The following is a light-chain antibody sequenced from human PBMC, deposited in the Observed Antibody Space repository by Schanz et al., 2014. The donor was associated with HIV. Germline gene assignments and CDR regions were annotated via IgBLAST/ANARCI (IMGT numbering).Light chain of an antibody. CDR3: QSFDSSLNGVV. Sequence: QSVLTQPASVSGSPGQSITISCTGTSSDLGGYNYVSWYQQLPGKAPKLMIYDVTNRPSGVSNRFSGSKSDNTASLTISGLQAEDEADYFCQSFDSSLNGVVFGGGTKLTVL. J-gene: IGLJ2*01. CDR2: DVT. V-gene: IGLV2-14*03. CDR1: SSDLGGYNY.